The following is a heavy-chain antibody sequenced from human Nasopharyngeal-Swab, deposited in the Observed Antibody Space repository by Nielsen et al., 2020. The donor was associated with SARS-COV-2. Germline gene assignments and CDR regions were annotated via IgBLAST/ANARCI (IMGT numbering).Heavy chain of an antibody. V-gene: IGHV4-34*01. D-gene: IGHD2-2*01. CDR1: GGSFSGYY. CDR3: ARGRRICSSTSCYAYYYYGMDV. J-gene: IGHJ6*02. Sequence: GSLRLSCAVYGGSFSGYYWSWIRQPPGKGLEWIGEINHSGSTNYNPSLESRVTISVDTSKNQFSLKLSSVTAADTAVYYCARGRRICSSTSCYAYYYYGMDVWGQGTTVTVSS. CDR2: INHSGST.